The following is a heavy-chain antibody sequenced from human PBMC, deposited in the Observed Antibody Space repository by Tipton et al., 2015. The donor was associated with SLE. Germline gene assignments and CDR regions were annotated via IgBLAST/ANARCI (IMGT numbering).Heavy chain of an antibody. V-gene: IGHV3-33*08. CDR2: IRYDGSNK. D-gene: IGHD3-16*01. Sequence: SLRLSCAASGFTFSSYAMSWVRQAPGKGLEWVAFIRYDGSNKYYADSVKGRFTISRDNSKNTLYLQMNSLRAEDTAVYYCAREGGGGQGPYGMDVWGQGTTVTVSS. CDR1: GFTFSSYA. CDR3: AREGGGGQGPYGMDV. J-gene: IGHJ6*02.